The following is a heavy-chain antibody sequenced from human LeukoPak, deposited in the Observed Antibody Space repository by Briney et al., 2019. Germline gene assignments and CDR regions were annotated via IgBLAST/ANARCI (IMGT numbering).Heavy chain of an antibody. D-gene: IGHD2-15*01. CDR3: ARDFRGRYCSGGSCHSEADH. Sequence: PSETLSLTCTVSGVSISSGTYYWSWIRQPAGKGLEWIGRIYTSGTTNYNPSLKSRVTISLDTSKNQFSLRLSSVTAADTAVYYCARDFRGRYCSGGSCHSEADHWGQGTLVTVSS. V-gene: IGHV4-61*02. CDR1: GVSISSGTYY. CDR2: IYTSGTT. J-gene: IGHJ4*02.